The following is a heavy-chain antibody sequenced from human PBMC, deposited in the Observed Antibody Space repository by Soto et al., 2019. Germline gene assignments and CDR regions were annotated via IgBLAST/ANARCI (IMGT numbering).Heavy chain of an antibody. V-gene: IGHV5-51*01. Sequence: PGESPKISCKGSGYSFTSYWIGWVRQMPGKGLEWMGIIYPGDSDTRYSPSFQGQVTISADKSISTAYLQWSSLKASDTAMYYCARHPMTAMVAFDIWGQGTMVTVSS. D-gene: IGHD5-18*01. CDR1: GYSFTSYW. CDR3: ARHPMTAMVAFDI. CDR2: IYPGDSDT. J-gene: IGHJ3*02.